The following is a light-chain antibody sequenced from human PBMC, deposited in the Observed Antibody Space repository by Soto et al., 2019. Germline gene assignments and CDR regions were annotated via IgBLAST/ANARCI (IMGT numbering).Light chain of an antibody. CDR1: NSNIGSNS. CDR3: STWDDSLNGQV. V-gene: IGLV1-44*01. Sequence: QSVLTQPPSASGTPGQRVTMSCSGSNSNIGSNSVSWYHQLPGTAPELLIYSDNQRPSGVPDRFSGSKSGTSASLAISGPQSEDEADYYCSTWDDSLNGQVFGGGTKLTVL. CDR2: SDN. J-gene: IGLJ2*01.